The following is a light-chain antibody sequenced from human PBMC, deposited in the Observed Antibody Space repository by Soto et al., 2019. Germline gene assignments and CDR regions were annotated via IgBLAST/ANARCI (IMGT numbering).Light chain of an antibody. CDR3: QRSYSTLSIT. Sequence: DIHMTQSPSSLSASVGDRVTITCRASESISRHLNWYQQKPGKAPNLLIYAASSLQNRVPSRFSGSGSRRDFTLTISNLQPEDFATSSCQRSYSTLSITFGQGTRLAIK. V-gene: IGKV1-39*01. CDR2: AAS. J-gene: IGKJ5*01. CDR1: ESISRH.